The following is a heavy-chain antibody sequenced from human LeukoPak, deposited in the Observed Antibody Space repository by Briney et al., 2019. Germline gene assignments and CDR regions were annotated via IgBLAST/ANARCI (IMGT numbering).Heavy chain of an antibody. Sequence: SETLSLTYAVDGGSFSGYYWSWIRKPPGKGLEWIGEINHSVSTNYNPSLKSRVTISVDTSKNQFSLKLSSVTAADTAVYYCARGLSVGIAVAAWWGQGTLVTVSS. D-gene: IGHD6-19*01. CDR2: INHSVST. V-gene: IGHV4-34*01. CDR3: ARGLSVGIAVAAW. J-gene: IGHJ4*02. CDR1: GGSFSGYY.